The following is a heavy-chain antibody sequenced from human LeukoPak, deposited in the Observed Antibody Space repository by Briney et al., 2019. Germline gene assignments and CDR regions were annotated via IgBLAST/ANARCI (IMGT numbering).Heavy chain of an antibody. J-gene: IGHJ6*03. D-gene: IGHD2-2*01. Sequence: ASVKVSCKASGYTFTSYGISWVRQAPGQGLEWMGWISAYNGNTNYAQKLQGRVTMTTDTSTSTAYMELRSLRSNDTAVYSCARDSGCSSTSCPQYYYYYYYMDVWGKGTTVTVSS. CDR1: GYTFTSYG. CDR2: ISAYNGNT. V-gene: IGHV1-18*01. CDR3: ARDSGCSSTSCPQYYYYYYYMDV.